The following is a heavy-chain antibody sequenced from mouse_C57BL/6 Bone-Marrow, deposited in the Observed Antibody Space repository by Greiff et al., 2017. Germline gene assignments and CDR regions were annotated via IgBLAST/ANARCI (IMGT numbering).Heavy chain of an antibody. CDR3: ARFTTVVEVRFAY. D-gene: IGHD1-1*01. CDR1: GYTFTSYG. V-gene: IGHV1-81*01. Sequence: QVQLKQSGAELARPGASVKLSCKASGYTFTSYGISWVKQRTGQGLEWIGEIYPRSGNTYYNEKFKGKATLTADKSSSTAYMGLRSLTSEDSAVYFCARFTTVVEVRFAYWGQGTLVTVSA. CDR2: IYPRSGNT. J-gene: IGHJ3*01.